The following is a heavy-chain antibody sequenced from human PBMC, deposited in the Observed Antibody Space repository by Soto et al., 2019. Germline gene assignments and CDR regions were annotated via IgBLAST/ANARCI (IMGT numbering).Heavy chain of an antibody. CDR3: ARDQWELLH. Sequence: EVQLLESGGGLVQPGGSLRLSCRASGLTFSNYAMSWVRRAPGKGLEWVSSVTASGDNTYYPDSVKGRFTISRDNSKNTLYLQMNSLRADDTAIYYCARDQWELLHWGQGTLVSVSS. CDR1: GLTFSNYA. J-gene: IGHJ4*02. CDR2: VTASGDNT. V-gene: IGHV3-23*01. D-gene: IGHD1-26*01.